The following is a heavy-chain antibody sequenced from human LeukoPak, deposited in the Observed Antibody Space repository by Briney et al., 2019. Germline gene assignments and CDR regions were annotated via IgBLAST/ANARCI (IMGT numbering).Heavy chain of an antibody. CDR3: ARHDPKGEPARLGFFDY. CDR1: GGSISSYY. J-gene: IGHJ4*02. D-gene: IGHD6-6*01. CDR2: IYYSGST. V-gene: IGHV4-59*08. Sequence: KPSETLSLTCTVSGGSISSYYWSWIRQPPGKGLEWIGYIYYSGSTNYNPSLKSRVTISVDTSKNQFSLRLSSVTAADTAVYYCARHDPKGEPARLGFFDYWGQGTLVTVSS.